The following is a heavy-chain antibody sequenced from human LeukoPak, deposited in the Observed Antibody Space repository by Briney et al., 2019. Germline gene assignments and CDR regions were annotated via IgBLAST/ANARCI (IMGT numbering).Heavy chain of an antibody. V-gene: IGHV3-43D*04. Sequence: GGSLRLSCAASGFTFDGYAMHWVRQAPGKGLEWVSLISWDGGSTYYADSVKGRFTISRDNSKNSLYLQMNSLRAEDTALYYCAKDLYSSSYYYYYGMDVWGKGTTVTVSS. CDR1: GFTFDGYA. J-gene: IGHJ6*04. CDR3: AKDLYSSSYYYYYGMDV. CDR2: ISWDGGST. D-gene: IGHD6-13*01.